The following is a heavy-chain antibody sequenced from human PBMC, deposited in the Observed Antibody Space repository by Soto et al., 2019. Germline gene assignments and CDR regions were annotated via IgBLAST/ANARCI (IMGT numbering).Heavy chain of an antibody. V-gene: IGHV1-18*01. J-gene: IGHJ6*03. CDR2: TSSYTIDT. D-gene: IGHD3-3*01. CDR1: GYRFETYA. Sequence: QVQLVQSGAEVKKPGASVKVSCKSSGYRFETYAMNRVRQAPGQGLEWMGWTSSYTIDTFYADKLQDRVSMTTDPSTGTAYMELRSLSSDDTAVYYCARGHGVIIGAMDVWGKGTAGTVSS. CDR3: ARGHGVIIGAMDV.